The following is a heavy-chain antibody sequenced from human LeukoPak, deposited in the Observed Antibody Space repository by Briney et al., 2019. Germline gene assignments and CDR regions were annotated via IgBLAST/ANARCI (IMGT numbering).Heavy chain of an antibody. D-gene: IGHD3-22*01. CDR3: ARDFPDSTGYYTGSDY. Sequence: ASVKVSCKASGYTFTGYYMHWVRQAPGQGLEWMGWINPNSGGTNYAQKFQGRVTMTRDTSISTAYMELSRLRSDDTAVYYCARDFPDSTGYYTGSDYWGQGTLVTVSS. CDR2: INPNSGGT. J-gene: IGHJ4*02. V-gene: IGHV1-2*02. CDR1: GYTFTGYY.